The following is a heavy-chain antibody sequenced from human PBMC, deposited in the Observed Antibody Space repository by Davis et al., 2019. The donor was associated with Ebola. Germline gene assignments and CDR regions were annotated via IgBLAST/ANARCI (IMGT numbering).Heavy chain of an antibody. CDR1: GFTFSGSA. Sequence: PGGSLRLSCAASGFTFSGSAMHWVRQASGKGLEWVGRIRSKVHSYAPAYAASVNGRFTISRDDSKNTAYLQMNSLKTEDTAVYYCTRRVVVVPAAMAGYSSGWYENWFDPWGQGTLVTVSS. CDR3: TRRVVVVPAAMAGYSSGWYENWFDP. CDR2: IRSKVHSYAP. J-gene: IGHJ5*02. V-gene: IGHV3-73*01. D-gene: IGHD6-19*01.